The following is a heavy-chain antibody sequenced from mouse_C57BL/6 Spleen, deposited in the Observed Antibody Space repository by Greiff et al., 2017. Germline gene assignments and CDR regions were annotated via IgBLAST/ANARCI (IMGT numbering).Heavy chain of an antibody. J-gene: IGHJ1*03. Sequence: VKLVESGPGLVAPSQSLSITCTVSGFSLTSYAISWVRQPPGKGLEWLGVIWTGGGTNYNSALKSRLSISKDNSKSQVFLKMNSLQTDDTARYYCARKRNGSSHWYFDVWGTGTTVTVSS. CDR1: GFSLTSYA. D-gene: IGHD1-1*01. CDR3: ARKRNGSSHWYFDV. V-gene: IGHV2-9-1*01. CDR2: IWTGGGT.